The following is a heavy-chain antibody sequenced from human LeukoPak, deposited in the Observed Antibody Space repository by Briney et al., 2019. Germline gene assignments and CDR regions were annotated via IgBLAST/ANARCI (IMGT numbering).Heavy chain of an antibody. CDR3: ARVGWSAHFDH. V-gene: IGHV4-38-2*02. Sequence: SETLSLTCTVSGYSISSGYYWGWIRQPPGKGLEWIGSIYHSGSTYYNPSLKSRVTISVDTSKNQFSLKLSSVTAADTAVYYCARVGWSAHFDHWGQGTLVTVSS. J-gene: IGHJ4*02. CDR1: GYSISSGYY. CDR2: IYHSGST. D-gene: IGHD3-3*01.